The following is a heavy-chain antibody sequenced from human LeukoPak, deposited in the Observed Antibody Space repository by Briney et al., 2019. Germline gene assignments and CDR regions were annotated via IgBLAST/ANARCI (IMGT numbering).Heavy chain of an antibody. V-gene: IGHV4-39*07. D-gene: IGHD3-22*01. Sequence: SETLSLTCTVSGGSISSSSYYWGWSRQPPGKGLEWSGSIYYSGSTYYNPSLKSRVTISVDTSKKQFSLMLSSVTAADTAVYYCATESGFGDSSRYYYYYYGMDVWGQGTTVTVSS. CDR3: ATESGFGDSSRYYYYYYGMDV. CDR1: GGSISSSSYY. J-gene: IGHJ6*02. CDR2: IYYSGST.